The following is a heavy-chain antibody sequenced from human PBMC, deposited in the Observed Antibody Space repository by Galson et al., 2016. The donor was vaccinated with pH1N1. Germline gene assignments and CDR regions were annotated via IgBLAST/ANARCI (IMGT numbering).Heavy chain of an antibody. D-gene: IGHD4-23*01. V-gene: IGHV4-4*02. CDR3: ARDGGDYGGAGQYKYFDT. Sequence: LSLTCAVSGGSIRSSNWWSWVRQPPGKGLEWIGEIYQTETTKYNPSLKSRVTLSLDKSKNQFSLKLTSVTAADTAVYYCARDGGDYGGAGQYKYFDTWGQGTLVTVSS. J-gene: IGHJ5*02. CDR1: GGSIRSSNW. CDR2: IYQTETT.